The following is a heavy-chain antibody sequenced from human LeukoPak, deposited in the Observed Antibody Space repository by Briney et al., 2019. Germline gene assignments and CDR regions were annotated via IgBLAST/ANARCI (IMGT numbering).Heavy chain of an antibody. D-gene: IGHD1-26*01. CDR1: GLTFSSYA. V-gene: IGHV3-23*01. Sequence: PGGSLRLSCAASGLTFSSYAETWVRQPPGKGLEWVSTISGRGGSTYYADSVKGRFTISRDNSKNTVYLQMNSLRDEDAAVYYCARDWPSEWEQLRDYDAVDIWGQGTMVTVSS. J-gene: IGHJ3*02. CDR3: ARDWPSEWEQLRDYDAVDI. CDR2: ISGRGGST.